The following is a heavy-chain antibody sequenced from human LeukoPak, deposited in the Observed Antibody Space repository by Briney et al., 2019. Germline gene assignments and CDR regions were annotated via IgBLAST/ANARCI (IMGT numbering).Heavy chain of an antibody. CDR2: IITSSTYK. D-gene: IGHD4-23*01. CDR1: GFTFSSYS. Sequence: PGGSLRLSCAASGFTFSSYSMNWVRQAPGKGLEWVSSIITSSTYKYYADSVKGRLTVSRDNAKNSLYLQMNSLRAEDTAVYYCARGPPHDYGGNRDYWGQGTLVTVSS. CDR3: ARGPPHDYGGNRDY. V-gene: IGHV3-21*01. J-gene: IGHJ4*02.